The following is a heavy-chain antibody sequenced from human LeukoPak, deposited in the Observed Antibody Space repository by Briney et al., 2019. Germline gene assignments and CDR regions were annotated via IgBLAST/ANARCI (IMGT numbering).Heavy chain of an antibody. CDR2: ISGSGGNT. J-gene: IGHJ4*02. V-gene: IGHV3-23*01. CDR1: GFTFSNYG. Sequence: YPGGSLRLSCAASGFTFSNYGMNWVRQAPGKGLEWVSGISGSGGNTYYADCVKGRFTIFRDNSKNTLYLQMNSLRAEDTAVYYCAKDRKQLFKYYFDYWGQGTLVTVSS. D-gene: IGHD6-13*01. CDR3: AKDRKQLFKYYFDY.